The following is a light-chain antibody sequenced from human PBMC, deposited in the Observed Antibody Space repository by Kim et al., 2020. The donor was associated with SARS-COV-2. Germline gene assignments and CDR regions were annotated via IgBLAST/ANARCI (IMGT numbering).Light chain of an antibody. CDR2: GAS. CDR1: QSVSSN. CDR3: QQYNNWLT. V-gene: IGKV3-15*01. Sequence: EIVMTQSPATRSVSPGERATLSCRASQSVSSNLAWYQQKPGQAPRLLIYGASTRATGIPARFSGSGSGTEFTLTISSLQSEDFAVYYCQQYNNWLTFGGGTKVDIQ. J-gene: IGKJ4*01.